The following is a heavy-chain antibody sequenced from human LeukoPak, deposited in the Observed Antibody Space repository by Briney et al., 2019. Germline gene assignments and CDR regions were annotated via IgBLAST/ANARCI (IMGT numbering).Heavy chain of an antibody. Sequence: TLPLTCTVSGGSISSGGYYWSWIRQHPGKGLEWIGYIYYSGSTYYDPSLKSRVTISVDTSKNQFSLKLSSVTAADTAVYYCARDSGRDGYSFDYWGQGTLVTVSS. V-gene: IGHV4-31*03. CDR1: GGSISSGGYY. J-gene: IGHJ4*02. CDR2: IYYSGST. D-gene: IGHD5-24*01. CDR3: ARDSGRDGYSFDY.